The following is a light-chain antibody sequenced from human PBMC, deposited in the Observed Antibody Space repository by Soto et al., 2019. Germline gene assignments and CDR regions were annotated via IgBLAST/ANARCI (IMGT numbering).Light chain of an antibody. CDR3: SSYTTAYFYV. V-gene: IGLV2-14*01. Sequence: QSVLTQPASVSGSPGQSITISCTGSSSDIGAFNYVAWYQQHPGKAPKLIIHGVTNRPSGVSSRFSGSKSDYTASLTISGLQAEDEAEYYCSSYTTAYFYVFGTGTKLTVL. J-gene: IGLJ1*01. CDR1: SSDIGAFNY. CDR2: GVT.